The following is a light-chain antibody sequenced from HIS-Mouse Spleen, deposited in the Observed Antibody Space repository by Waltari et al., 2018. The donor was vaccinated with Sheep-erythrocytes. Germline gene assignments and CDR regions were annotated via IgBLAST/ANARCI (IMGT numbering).Light chain of an antibody. Sequence: QSALTQPASVSGSPGQSITISCTGTSSDVGSYNLVSWYQQHPGKAPKLMIYAVSKRPSGVSNRVSGSKSGNTASLTISGLQAEDEADYYCCSYAGSSTWVFGGGTKLTVL. J-gene: IGLJ3*02. CDR3: CSYAGSSTWV. CDR2: AVS. CDR1: SSDVGSYNL. V-gene: IGLV2-23*02.